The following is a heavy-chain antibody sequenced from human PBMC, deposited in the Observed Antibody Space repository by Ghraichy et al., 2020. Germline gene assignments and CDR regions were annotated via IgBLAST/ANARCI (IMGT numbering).Heavy chain of an antibody. CDR3: ARSYLLTSSWYFASRGLDY. V-gene: IGHV3-7*03. CDR2: IKQDGSEK. J-gene: IGHJ4*02. CDR1: GFTFSSYW. Sequence: GGSLRLSCAASGFTFSSYWMSWVRQAPGKGLEWVANIKQDGSEKYYVDSVKGRFTISRDNAKNSLYLQMNSLRAEDTAVYYCARSYLLTSSWYFASRGLDYWGQGTLVTVSS. D-gene: IGHD6-13*01.